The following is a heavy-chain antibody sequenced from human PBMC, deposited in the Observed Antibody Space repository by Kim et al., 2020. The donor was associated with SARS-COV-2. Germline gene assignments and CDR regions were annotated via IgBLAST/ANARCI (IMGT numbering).Heavy chain of an antibody. CDR2: ITNGGSNE. J-gene: IGHJ4*02. V-gene: IGHV3-30*18. Sequence: GGSLRLSCAASGFTFSTYGMNWVRQAPGKGLEWVAAITNGGSNEYYADSVKGRFTISRDNSKNTLYLQMNSLRAEDTAVYYCAKPRADSYGSPFDYWGQGTPVTVSS. D-gene: IGHD5-18*01. CDR1: GFTFSTYG. CDR3: AKPRADSYGSPFDY.